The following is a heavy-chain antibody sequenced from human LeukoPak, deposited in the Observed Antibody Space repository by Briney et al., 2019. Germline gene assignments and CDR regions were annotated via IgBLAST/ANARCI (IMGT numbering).Heavy chain of an antibody. V-gene: IGHV3-23*01. CDR2: ISGTGDST. CDR3: AKDHYGSSSPYYFDY. Sequence: GGSLRLSCAASGFTFSSYAMSWVRQAPGKGLEWVSAISGTGDSTYYADSVKGRLTISRDNSKNTLYLQMNSLRAEDTAIYYCAKDHYGSSSPYYFDYWGQGTLVSVSS. J-gene: IGHJ4*02. D-gene: IGHD6-6*01. CDR1: GFTFSSYA.